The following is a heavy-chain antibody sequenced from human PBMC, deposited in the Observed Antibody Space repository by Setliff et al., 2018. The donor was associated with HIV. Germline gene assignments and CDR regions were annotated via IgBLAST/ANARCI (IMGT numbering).Heavy chain of an antibody. J-gene: IGHJ5*02. D-gene: IGHD2-21*01. CDR2: VSQSGST. V-gene: IGHV4-39*01. Sequence: SETLSLTCTVSGGSISSSDHYWGWIRQPPGKGLEWIGSVSQSGSTYYNPSLKSRITISVDRSKNLFSLKLISVTAADQGVYYCARVPVAGANWFDPWGLGTLVTVSS. CDR1: GGSISSSDHY. CDR3: ARVPVAGANWFDP.